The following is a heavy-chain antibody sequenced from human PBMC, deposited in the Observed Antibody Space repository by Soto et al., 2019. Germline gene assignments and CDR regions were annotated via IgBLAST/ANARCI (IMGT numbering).Heavy chain of an antibody. CDR3: ARVVLVSIQLWLPPRQYYYYYMDV. CDR2: IWYDGSNK. Sequence: GGSLRLSCAASGFTFSSYGMHWVRQAPGKGLEWVAVIWYDGSNKYYADSVKGRFTISRDNSKNTLYLQMNSLRAEDTAVYYCARVVLVSIQLWLPPRQYYYYYMDVWGKGTTVTVSS. CDR1: GFTFSSYG. J-gene: IGHJ6*03. D-gene: IGHD5-18*01. V-gene: IGHV3-33*01.